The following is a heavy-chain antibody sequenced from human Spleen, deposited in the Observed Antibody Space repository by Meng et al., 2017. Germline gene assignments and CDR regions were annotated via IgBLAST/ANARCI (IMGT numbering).Heavy chain of an antibody. V-gene: IGHV1-2*06. Sequence: GQLVQSVAEVKKPGASVKVSCKASGYTFPDYWLHWVRRAPGQGLEWMGRINPKSGDTHYAQRFQGRVTMTGDTSISTAYMELSGLRSDDTAMYYCARDEDISAAGKLFGDYWGQGTLVTVSS. J-gene: IGHJ4*02. CDR3: ARDEDISAAGKLFGDY. CDR1: GYTFPDYW. D-gene: IGHD6-13*01. CDR2: INPKSGDT.